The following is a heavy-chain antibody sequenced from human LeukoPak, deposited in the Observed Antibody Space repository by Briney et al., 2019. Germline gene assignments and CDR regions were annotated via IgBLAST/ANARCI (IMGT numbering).Heavy chain of an antibody. V-gene: IGHV7-4-1*02. Sequence: ASVKVSCNASGYTFTSYAMNWVRQAPGQGLEWMGWIDTNTGNPTYAQGFTGRFVFSLDTSVSTAYLQISSLKAEDTAVYYCARDWGRQQLVRGEADYWGQGTLVTVSS. D-gene: IGHD6-13*01. CDR2: IDTNTGNP. J-gene: IGHJ4*02. CDR3: ARDWGRQQLVRGEADY. CDR1: GYTFTSYA.